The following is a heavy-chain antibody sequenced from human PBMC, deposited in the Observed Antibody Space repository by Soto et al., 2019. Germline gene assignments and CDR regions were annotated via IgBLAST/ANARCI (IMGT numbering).Heavy chain of an antibody. V-gene: IGHV3-23*01. CDR3: GCRAIVGATYDY. D-gene: IGHD1-26*01. J-gene: IGHJ4*02. CDR2: ISVSSGGT. Sequence: PGGSLRLSCAASQFTSSSHAMSWVRQAPGKGLEWVSAISVSSGGTYYADSVKGRFTISRDNSKNTLYLQMNSLRVEDTAVYYCGCRAIVGATYDYWGQGALVTVSS. CDR1: QFTSSSHA.